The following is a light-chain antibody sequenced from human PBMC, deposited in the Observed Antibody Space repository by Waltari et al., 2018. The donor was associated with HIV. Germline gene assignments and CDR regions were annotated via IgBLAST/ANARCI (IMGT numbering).Light chain of an antibody. CDR2: EVN. CDR3: SSYTDFNTPHV. CDR1: STDISGYDY. Sequence: LTQPPSASGSLGQSVTISCTGTSTDISGYDYVSWYQQHPDKAPKLLIYEVNKRPSGVPDRFSASRSDNRASLTVSGLQYEDEAEYYCSSYTDFNTPHVFGTGTKVTVL. J-gene: IGLJ1*01. V-gene: IGLV2-8*01.